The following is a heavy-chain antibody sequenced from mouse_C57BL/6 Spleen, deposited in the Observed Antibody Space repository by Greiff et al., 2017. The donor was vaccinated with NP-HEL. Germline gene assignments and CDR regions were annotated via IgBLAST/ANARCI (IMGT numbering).Heavy chain of an antibody. D-gene: IGHD1-1*01. CDR1: GYSFTGYY. J-gene: IGHJ4*01. CDR2: INPSTGGT. CDR3: ARWGVTTVVASTRAMDY. Sequence: VQLQQSGPELVKPGASVKISCKASGYSFTGYYMNWVKQSPEKSLEWIGEINPSTGGTTYNQKFKAKATLTVDKSSSTAYMQLKSLTSEDSAVYYCARWGVTTVVASTRAMDYWGQGTSVTVSS. V-gene: IGHV1-42*01.